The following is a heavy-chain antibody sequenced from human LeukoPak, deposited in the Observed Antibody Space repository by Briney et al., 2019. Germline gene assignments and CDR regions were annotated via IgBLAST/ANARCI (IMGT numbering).Heavy chain of an antibody. CDR2: IRYDGSNK. CDR1: GFTFSSYG. J-gene: IGHJ6*03. Sequence: PGGSLRLSCAASGFTFSSYGMHWVRQAPGKGLEWVAFIRYDGSNKYYADSVKGRFTISRDNSKNTLYLQMNSLRAEDTAVYYCAKDSGRPNYYYYMDVWGKGTTVTVSS. V-gene: IGHV3-30*02. D-gene: IGHD3-10*01. CDR3: AKDSGRPNYYYYMDV.